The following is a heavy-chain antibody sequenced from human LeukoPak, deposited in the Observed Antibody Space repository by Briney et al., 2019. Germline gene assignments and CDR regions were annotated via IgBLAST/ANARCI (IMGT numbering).Heavy chain of an antibody. V-gene: IGHV5-51*01. Sequence: GESLKISCKGSGYSFTSYWIGWVRQMPGKGLEWMGIIYPGDSDTRYSPSFQGQVTISADKSISTAYLQWSSLKASDTAMYYCASQYNSGWTSGYYMDVWGKGTPVTVSS. CDR3: ASQYNSGWTSGYYMDV. J-gene: IGHJ6*03. CDR1: GYSFTSYW. CDR2: IYPGDSDT. D-gene: IGHD6-19*01.